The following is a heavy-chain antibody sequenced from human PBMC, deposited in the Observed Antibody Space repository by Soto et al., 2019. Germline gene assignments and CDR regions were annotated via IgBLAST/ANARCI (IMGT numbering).Heavy chain of an antibody. V-gene: IGHV3-15*07. CDR3: TTGGNSGSYSRFGY. Sequence: EVQLVESGGGLVKPGGSLRLSCAASGFTFSNAWMNWVRQAPGKGLEWVGRFKSKADGGTTDYAAPVKGRFTISRDDSKNALYLPMNSLDRQDTAVYYCTTGGNSGSYSRFGYWGQGTLVTVSS. J-gene: IGHJ4*02. CDR1: GFTFSNAW. D-gene: IGHD1-26*01. CDR2: FKSKADGGTT.